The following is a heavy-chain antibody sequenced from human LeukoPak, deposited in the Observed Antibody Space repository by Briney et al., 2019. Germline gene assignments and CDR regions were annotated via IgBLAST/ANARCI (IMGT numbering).Heavy chain of an antibody. J-gene: IGHJ4*02. CDR1: GFTFNTFW. D-gene: IGHD3-16*01. V-gene: IGHV3-7*03. Sequence: GGSLRLSCVASGFTFNTFWMSWVRQAPGKGLERVANIKEDGSEKYFVDSVKGRFTISRDNAKNSLYLQMNSLRVEDTAVYYCGSMGVPKWGKGPWVTVPS. CDR2: IKEDGSEK. CDR3: GSMGVPK.